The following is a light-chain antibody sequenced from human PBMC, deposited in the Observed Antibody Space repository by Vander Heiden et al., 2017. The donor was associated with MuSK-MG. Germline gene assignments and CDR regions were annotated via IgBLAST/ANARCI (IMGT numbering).Light chain of an antibody. V-gene: IGKV1-5*03. CDR1: QSISSW. CDR3: QQFNSYAWT. J-gene: IGKJ1*01. Sequence: DLQMTQSPSTLSACVGDRVTITCRASQSISSWLAWYQQKPGKAPKLLIYKASSLESGVPSRFSGSGSGTEFTLTISSLQPDDFATYYCQQFNSYAWTFGQGTKVXIK. CDR2: KAS.